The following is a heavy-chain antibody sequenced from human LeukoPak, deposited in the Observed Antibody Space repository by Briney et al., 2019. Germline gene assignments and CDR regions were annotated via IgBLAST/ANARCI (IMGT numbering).Heavy chain of an antibody. CDR3: ARVRPPGAFDI. V-gene: IGHV3-30-3*01. Sequence: GGSLRLSCAASGFTFSSYAMHWVRQAPGKGLEWVAVISCDGSNKYYADSVKGRFTISRDNSKNTLYLQMNSLRAEDTAVYYCARVRPPGAFDIWGQGTMVTVSS. J-gene: IGHJ3*02. CDR1: GFTFSSYA. CDR2: ISCDGSNK.